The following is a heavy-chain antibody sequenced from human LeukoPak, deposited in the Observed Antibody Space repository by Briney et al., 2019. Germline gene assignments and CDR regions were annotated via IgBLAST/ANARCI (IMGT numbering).Heavy chain of an antibody. Sequence: GSLRLSCEASGFIVRNYYLSWVRQAPGKGLEWVSVIYSGGSTYYADSVEGRFTISRDNSKNTLSLQMKSLRAEDTAVYYCARHTYDSLTGSEDAFDIWGQGTMVTISS. CDR2: IYSGGST. D-gene: IGHD3-9*01. CDR3: ARHTYDSLTGSEDAFDI. V-gene: IGHV3-66*04. CDR1: GFIVRNYY. J-gene: IGHJ3*02.